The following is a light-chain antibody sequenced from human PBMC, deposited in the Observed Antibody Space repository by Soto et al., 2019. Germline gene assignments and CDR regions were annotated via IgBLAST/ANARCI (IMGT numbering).Light chain of an antibody. V-gene: IGKV3-15*01. Sequence: EIVMTQSPATLSVSPGERATLSCRASQSVSSNLAWYQQKPGQAPRLLIYGASTRATRIPARFSGSGSGTAFTLTISSLQSEDFAVYYCQQYNTWWTFGQGTKVESK. J-gene: IGKJ1*01. CDR2: GAS. CDR3: QQYNTWWT. CDR1: QSVSSN.